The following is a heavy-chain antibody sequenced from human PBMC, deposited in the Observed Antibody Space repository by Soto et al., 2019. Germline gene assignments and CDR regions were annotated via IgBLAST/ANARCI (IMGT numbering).Heavy chain of an antibody. CDR3: SRGGGYVSGTGPPHS. V-gene: IGHV3-21*01. CDR2: ISPSSTYI. Sequence: EVQLVESGGGLVKPGGSLRLSCETSGFVFRTSSMNWVRQAPGKGLEWVSSISPSSTYIYYADSVKGRFTISRDNAKSSLFLQVNSLRAEDTAMYYCSRGGGYVSGTGPPHSWGQGTLVTVSA. CDR1: GFVFRTSS. D-gene: IGHD3-10*01. J-gene: IGHJ4*02.